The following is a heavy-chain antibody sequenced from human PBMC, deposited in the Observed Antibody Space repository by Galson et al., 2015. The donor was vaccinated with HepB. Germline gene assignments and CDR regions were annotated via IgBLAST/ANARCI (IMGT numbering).Heavy chain of an antibody. V-gene: IGHV1-3*04. CDR3: ARDSALWLSYYFDY. CDR1: GYTFNTYV. J-gene: IGHJ4*02. D-gene: IGHD2-15*01. CDR2: INTGNGDT. Sequence: SVKVSCKASGYTFNTYVMHWVRQAPGQSLEWVGWINTGNGDTKYSRKLQDRVTFSKDTSASTAYMELNSLKSEDTAVYYCARDSALWLSYYFDYWGQGVLVTVSS.